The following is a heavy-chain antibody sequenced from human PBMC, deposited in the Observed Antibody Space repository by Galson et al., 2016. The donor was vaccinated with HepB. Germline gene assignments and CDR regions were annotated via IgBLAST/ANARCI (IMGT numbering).Heavy chain of an antibody. CDR2: INNDGSTT. D-gene: IGHD3-3*02. Sequence: SLRLSCAASGFTFSNYAMSWVRQAPGKGLVWVACINNDGSTTSYADSVKGRYTISRDNAESTLYLQMNSLRAEDTAIYYCARGGFSHSMDVWGQGTTVTVAS. CDR3: ARGGFSHSMDV. CDR1: GFTFSNYA. V-gene: IGHV3-74*01. J-gene: IGHJ6*02.